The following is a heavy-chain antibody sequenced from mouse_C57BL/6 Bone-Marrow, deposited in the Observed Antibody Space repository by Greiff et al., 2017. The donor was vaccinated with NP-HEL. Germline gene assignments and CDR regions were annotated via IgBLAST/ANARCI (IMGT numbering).Heavy chain of an antibody. Sequence: QVQLQQPGAELVKPGASVKMSCKASGYTFTSYWITWVKQRPGQGLEWIGDIYPGSGSTNYNEKFKSKATLTVDTSSSTAYMQLSSLTSEDSAVYYCARYSDSSGLPFAYWGQGTLVTVSA. J-gene: IGHJ3*01. CDR1: GYTFTSYW. CDR3: ARYSDSSGLPFAY. D-gene: IGHD3-2*02. CDR2: IYPGSGST. V-gene: IGHV1-55*01.